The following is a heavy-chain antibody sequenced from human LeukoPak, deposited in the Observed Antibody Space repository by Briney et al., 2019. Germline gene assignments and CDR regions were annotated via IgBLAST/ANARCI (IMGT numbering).Heavy chain of an antibody. CDR1: GLNFNSRW. CDR2: INQDGSEK. J-gene: IGHJ4*02. V-gene: IGHV3-7*01. D-gene: IGHD3-16*01. Sequence: GGSLRLSCVASGLNFNSRWMDWVRQAPGKGLEWVANINQDGSEKNCLDSVKGRFTTSRDNAQNSLYLQMNGLRVEDTAVYYCTRRLDEWGQGTLVTVSS. CDR3: TRRLDE.